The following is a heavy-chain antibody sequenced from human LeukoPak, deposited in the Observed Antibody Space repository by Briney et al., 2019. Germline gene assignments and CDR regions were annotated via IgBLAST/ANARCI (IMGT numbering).Heavy chain of an antibody. CDR2: INHSGST. V-gene: IGHV4-34*01. Sequence: PSETLSLTCADYGGSFSGYYWSWIRQPPGKGLEWIGEINHSGSTNYNPSLKSRVTISVDTSKNQFSLKLSSVTAADTAVYYCAREGYSGYQYYYYYYGMDVWGQGTTVTVSS. D-gene: IGHD5-12*01. J-gene: IGHJ6*02. CDR3: AREGYSGYQYYYYYYGMDV. CDR1: GGSFSGYY.